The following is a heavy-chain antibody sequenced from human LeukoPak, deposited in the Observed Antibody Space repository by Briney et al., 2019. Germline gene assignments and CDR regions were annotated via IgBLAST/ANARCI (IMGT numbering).Heavy chain of an antibody. CDR3: AKDYSDSSGYFRVPHVFDF. D-gene: IGHD3-22*01. J-gene: IGHJ4*02. V-gene: IGHV3-11*04. CDR1: GFTFSDYY. CDR2: ISSSGSTI. Sequence: GGSLRLSCAASGFTFSDYYMSWIRQAPGKGLEWVSYISSSGSTIYYADSVKGRFTISRDNSKNTLYLQMNSLRAEDTAVYYCAKDYSDSSGYFRVPHVFDFWGQGTLVTVSS.